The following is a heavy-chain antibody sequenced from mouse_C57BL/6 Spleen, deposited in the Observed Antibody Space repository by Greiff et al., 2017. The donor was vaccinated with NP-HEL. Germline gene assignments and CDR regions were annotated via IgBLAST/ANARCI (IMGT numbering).Heavy chain of an antibody. J-gene: IGHJ2*01. D-gene: IGHD1-1*01. CDR3: ASPLYHGGFFDY. Sequence: VQLQQSGTELVKPGASVKLSCKASGYTFTSYWMHWVKQRPGQGLEWIGNINPSNGGTNYNEKFKSKATLTVDKSSSTAYMQLSSLTSEDSAVYSCASPLYHGGFFDYWGHGTPLTVSS. V-gene: IGHV1-53*01. CDR1: GYTFTSYW. CDR2: INPSNGGT.